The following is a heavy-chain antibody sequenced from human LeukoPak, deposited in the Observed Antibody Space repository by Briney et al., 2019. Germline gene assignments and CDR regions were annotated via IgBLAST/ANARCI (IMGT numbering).Heavy chain of an antibody. CDR3: ARGYSSGYRIDY. D-gene: IGHD5-18*01. CDR1: GFTFSSYW. V-gene: IGHV3-74*01. J-gene: IGHJ4*02. Sequence: GGSLTLSCAATGFTFSSYWMHWVRHGPGKGLVCVSRINSDGSSTIYTDSVKGRYTIHRDNAKNTLYLQMNRLRAEDTSVYYCARGYSSGYRIDYWGQGTLVTVSS. CDR2: INSDGSST.